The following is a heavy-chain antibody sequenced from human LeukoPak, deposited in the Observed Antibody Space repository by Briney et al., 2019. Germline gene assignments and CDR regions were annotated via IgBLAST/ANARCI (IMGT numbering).Heavy chain of an antibody. CDR3: ASWFGENDALDI. CDR2: INPNSGGT. J-gene: IGHJ3*02. V-gene: IGHV1-2*02. D-gene: IGHD3-10*01. Sequence: ASAKVSCKASGYTFTGYYMHWVRQAPGQGLEWMGWINPNSGGTNYAQKFQGRVTMTRDTSTSTVYMELKRLRSEDTAVYYCASWFGENDALDIWGQGTMVTVSS. CDR1: GYTFTGYY.